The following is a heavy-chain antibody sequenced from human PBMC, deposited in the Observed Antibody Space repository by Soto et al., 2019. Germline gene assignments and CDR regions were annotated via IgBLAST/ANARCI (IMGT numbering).Heavy chain of an antibody. Sequence: SGKVWCKASGGTFSSYAISWVRQAPVQGLEWMGGIIPIFGTANYAQKFQGRVTITADESTSTAYMELSSPRSEDTAVYYCARATIAVAVEEAWFDPWGQGTLVTVYS. V-gene: IGHV1-69*13. CDR3: ARATIAVAVEEAWFDP. CDR1: GGTFSSYA. J-gene: IGHJ5*02. D-gene: IGHD6-19*01. CDR2: IIPIFGTA.